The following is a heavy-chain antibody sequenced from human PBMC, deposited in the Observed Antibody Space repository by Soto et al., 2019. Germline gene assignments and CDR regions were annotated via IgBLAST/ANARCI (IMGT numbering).Heavy chain of an antibody. J-gene: IGHJ5*02. CDR3: AKDSRSHPQGWFDP. CDR2: ISYEGSNK. Sequence: QVPLVESGGGVVQPGRSLRLSCAASGFTFSSYAMHWVRQAPGKGLEWVAVISYEGSNKYYADSVKGRFTISRDNSKNTLYLQMNSLRAEDTATYYCAKDSRSHPQGWFDPWGQGTLVTVSS. CDR1: GFTFSSYA. V-gene: IGHV3-30-3*01. D-gene: IGHD2-15*01.